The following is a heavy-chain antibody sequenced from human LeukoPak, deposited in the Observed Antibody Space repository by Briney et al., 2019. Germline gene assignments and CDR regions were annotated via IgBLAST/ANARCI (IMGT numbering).Heavy chain of an antibody. D-gene: IGHD3-10*01. CDR1: GFTFSSYA. Sequence: GGSLRLSCAASGFTFSSYAMSWVRQAPGKGLEWVSAISGSGGSTYYADSVKGRFTVSRDNSKNTLYPQMNSLRAEDTAVYYCARSSRGVQGVITPPKYWGQGTLVTVSS. J-gene: IGHJ4*02. V-gene: IGHV3-23*01. CDR2: ISGSGGST. CDR3: ARSSRGVQGVITPPKY.